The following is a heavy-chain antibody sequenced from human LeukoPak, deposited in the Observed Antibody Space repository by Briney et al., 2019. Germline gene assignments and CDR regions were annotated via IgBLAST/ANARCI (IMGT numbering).Heavy chain of an antibody. Sequence: SETLSLTCTVSGDSISSGSYYWSWIRQPAGKGLKWIGRIYTRGNTNYNPSLKSRVTISVDTFKNQFSLKLSSVTAADTAVYYCARAGYGGTPRYYSYYMDVWGKGTTVTISS. D-gene: IGHD4-23*01. CDR3: ARAGYGGTPRYYSYYMDV. CDR1: GDSISSGSYY. CDR2: IYTRGNT. J-gene: IGHJ6*03. V-gene: IGHV4-61*02.